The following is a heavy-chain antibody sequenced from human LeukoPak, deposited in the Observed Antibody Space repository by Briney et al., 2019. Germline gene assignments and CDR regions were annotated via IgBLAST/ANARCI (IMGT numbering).Heavy chain of an antibody. CDR3: ARDSRSPGYSDY. Sequence: KTSETLSLTCAVSGGSISSYYWSWIRQPAVKGLEWIGRIYTSGSTNYNPSLKSRVTMSVDTSKNQFSLKLSSVTAADTAVYYCARDSRSPGYSDYWGQGTLVTVSS. CDR2: IYTSGST. CDR1: GGSISSYY. J-gene: IGHJ4*02. V-gene: IGHV4-4*07.